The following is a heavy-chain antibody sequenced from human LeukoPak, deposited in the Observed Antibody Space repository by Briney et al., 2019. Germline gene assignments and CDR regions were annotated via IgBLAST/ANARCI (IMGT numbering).Heavy chain of an antibody. V-gene: IGHV1-2*02. CDR3: ARGGYYGSGSYHY. D-gene: IGHD3-10*01. Sequence: GASVKVSCKASGYTFTGYYMHWVRQAPGQGLEWMGWINPNSGGTNCAQKFQGRVTMTRDTSISTAYMELSRLRSDDTAVYYCARGGYYGSGSYHYWGQGTLVTVSS. J-gene: IGHJ4*02. CDR2: INPNSGGT. CDR1: GYTFTGYY.